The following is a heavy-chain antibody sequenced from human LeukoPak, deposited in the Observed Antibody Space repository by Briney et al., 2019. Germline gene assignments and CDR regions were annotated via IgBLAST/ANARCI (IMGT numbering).Heavy chain of an antibody. V-gene: IGHV3-7*01. J-gene: IGHJ4*02. CDR1: GFTFSSYW. Sequence: QAGGSLRLSCAASGFTFSSYWMSWVRQAPGKGLEWVANIKQGGSEKYHVDSVKGRFTISRDNAKNSLYLQMNSLRAEDTAVYYCARDKSYGDSSDYWGQGTLVTVSS. CDR2: IKQGGSEK. CDR3: ARDKSYGDSSDY. D-gene: IGHD4-17*01.